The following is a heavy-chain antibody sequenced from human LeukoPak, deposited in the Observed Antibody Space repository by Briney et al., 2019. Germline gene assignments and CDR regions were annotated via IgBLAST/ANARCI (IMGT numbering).Heavy chain of an antibody. CDR1: GVSISGNY. CDR2: INHSGST. D-gene: IGHD3-10*01. J-gene: IGHJ6*03. CDR3: ARGRKYYYGSGGLYYYYMDV. Sequence: PSETLSLTCTVSGVSISGNYWSWIRQPPGKGLEWIGEINHSGSTNYNPSLKSRVTISVDTSKNQFSLKLSSVTAADTAVYYCARGRKYYYGSGGLYYYYMDVWGKGTTVTVSS. V-gene: IGHV4-34*01.